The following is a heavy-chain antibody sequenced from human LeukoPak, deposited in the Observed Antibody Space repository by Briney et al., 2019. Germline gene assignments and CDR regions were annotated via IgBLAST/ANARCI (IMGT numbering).Heavy chain of an antibody. CDR2: ISVFNGNA. Sequence: GASVKVSCKASGYTFTSYGIRWVRQAPGQGLEWMGWISVFNGNAKYAQKFQGRVTMTTDTSTSTAYMELRSLRSDDTAVYYCARVYGDYDFSFYYYMDVWGKGTTVTVSS. V-gene: IGHV1-18*01. CDR1: GYTFTSYG. D-gene: IGHD4-17*01. J-gene: IGHJ6*03. CDR3: ARVYGDYDFSFYYYMDV.